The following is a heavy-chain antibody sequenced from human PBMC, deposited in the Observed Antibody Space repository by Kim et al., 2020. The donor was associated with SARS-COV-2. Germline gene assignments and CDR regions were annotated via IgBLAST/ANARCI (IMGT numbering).Heavy chain of an antibody. D-gene: IGHD1-26*01. CDR2: ISYDGSNK. Sequence: GGSLRLSCAASVFTFNTYGMRWVRQAPGKGLEWVAVISYDGSNKYYADSVKGRFTISRDNSKNTLYLQMNSLRIEDTAVYYCAKSFSGSYFGYDYWGQGTLVTVSS. J-gene: IGHJ4*02. V-gene: IGHV3-30*18. CDR1: VFTFNTYG. CDR3: AKSFSGSYFGYDY.